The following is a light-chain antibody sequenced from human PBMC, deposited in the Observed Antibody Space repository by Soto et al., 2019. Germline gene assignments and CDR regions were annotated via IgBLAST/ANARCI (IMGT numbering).Light chain of an antibody. CDR2: DVS. Sequence: EIVLTQSPATLSLSPGERATLSCRASRSVAGYLAWYQQRPGQAPRLLMYDVSNRATGIPARLNGSGSGTDFTLTISSLEPEDFAVYYCQQRSDWPWTFGQGTKVDIK. CDR1: RSVAGY. J-gene: IGKJ1*01. CDR3: QQRSDWPWT. V-gene: IGKV3-11*01.